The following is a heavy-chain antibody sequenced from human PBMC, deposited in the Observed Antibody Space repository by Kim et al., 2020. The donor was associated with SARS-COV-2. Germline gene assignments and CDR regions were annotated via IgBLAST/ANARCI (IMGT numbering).Heavy chain of an antibody. J-gene: IGHJ4*02. V-gene: IGHV1-46*01. Sequence: SYAQKFQGRVTMTRDTSTSTVYMEVSSLRSEDTAVYYCARDRKWLYYFDYWGQGTLVTVSS. CDR3: ARDRKWLYYFDY. D-gene: IGHD5-12*01.